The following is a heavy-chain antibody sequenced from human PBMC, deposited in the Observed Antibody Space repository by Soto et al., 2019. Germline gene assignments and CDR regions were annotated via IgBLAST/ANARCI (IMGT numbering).Heavy chain of an antibody. CDR3: ARSFTKSRRGGVAFDY. D-gene: IGHD3-3*01. CDR2: IIPSDGTT. V-gene: IGHV1-69*01. Sequence: QVQLVQSGAEVKKPGSSVKVSCTTSGGTISSFAINWVRQAPGQGLEWMGGIIPSDGTTKYAEKFQGRVTITADESTSTAYMDLSSLRSEDTAVYYCARSFTKSRRGGVAFDYWGQGTLLTVSP. J-gene: IGHJ4*02. CDR1: GGTISSFA.